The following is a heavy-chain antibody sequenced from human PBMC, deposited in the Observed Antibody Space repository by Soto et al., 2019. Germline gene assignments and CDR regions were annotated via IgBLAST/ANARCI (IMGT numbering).Heavy chain of an antibody. CDR2: IYHSGST. V-gene: IGHV4-30-2*01. J-gene: IGHJ5*02. CDR1: GGSISSGGYY. CDR3: ARDTHSYGYSSFDH. Sequence: QLQLQESGSGLVKPSQTLSLTCAVSGGSISSGGYYWSWIRQPPGKGLEWIGYIYHSGSTYYNPSLKSRVTISVARYKNQFSLKLSSVTAADTAVYYCARDTHSYGYSSFDHWGQGTLVSVSS. D-gene: IGHD5-18*01.